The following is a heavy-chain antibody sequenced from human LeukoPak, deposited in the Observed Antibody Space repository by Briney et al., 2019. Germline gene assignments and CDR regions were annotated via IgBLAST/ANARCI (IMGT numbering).Heavy chain of an antibody. Sequence: HPGGSLRLSCAASGFTFSSYAMSWVRQAPGKGLEWVAIIKQDASEKYYLDSVKGRFTISRDNAKNSLYLQMNSLRAEDTALYYCATSNWNDDRYFDYWGQGTLVTVSS. CDR1: GFTFSSYA. CDR3: ATSNWNDDRYFDY. V-gene: IGHV3-7*01. CDR2: IKQDASEK. D-gene: IGHD1-1*01. J-gene: IGHJ4*02.